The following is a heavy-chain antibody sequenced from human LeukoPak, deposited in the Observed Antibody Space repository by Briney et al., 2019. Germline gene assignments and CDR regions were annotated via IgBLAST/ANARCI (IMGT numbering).Heavy chain of an antibody. Sequence: PSGTLSLTCSVSGDSINSGSYYWSWVRQSPERGLEWIGYIYHSGTTLYNPSLTSRVTMSMETSKNHFSLELTSVTAADTAVYFCVRGRTTLLTWAFDVWGQGTGVTVSS. CDR2: IYHSGTT. CDR3: VRGRTTLLTWAFDV. J-gene: IGHJ3*01. D-gene: IGHD1-1*01. CDR1: GDSINSGSYY. V-gene: IGHV4-30-4*01.